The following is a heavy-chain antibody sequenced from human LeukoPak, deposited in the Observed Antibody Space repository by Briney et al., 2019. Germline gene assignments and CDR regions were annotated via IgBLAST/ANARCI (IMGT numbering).Heavy chain of an antibody. V-gene: IGHV4-34*01. CDR3: ARLDYGDLLFDY. CDR2: INHSGST. CDR1: GGSFSGYY. J-gene: IGHJ4*02. D-gene: IGHD4-17*01. Sequence: PSETLSLTCAVYGGSFSGYYWSWIRQPPGKELEWIGEINHSGSTNYNPSLKSRVTISIDTSKNQFSLKLSSVTAADTAVYYCARLDYGDLLFDYWGQGTLVTVSS.